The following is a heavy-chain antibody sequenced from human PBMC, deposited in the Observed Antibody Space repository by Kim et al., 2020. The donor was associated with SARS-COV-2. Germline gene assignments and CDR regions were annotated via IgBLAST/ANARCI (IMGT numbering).Heavy chain of an antibody. CDR2: ISSSSSYI. CDR3: ASPVIDPIVVVPG. CDR1: GFTFSSYS. D-gene: IGHD3-22*01. Sequence: GGSLRLSCAASGFTFSSYSMNWVRQAPGKGLEWVSSISSSSSYIYYADSVKGRFTISRDNAKNSLYLQMNSLRAEDTAVYYCASPVIDPIVVVPGWGQGTLVTVSS. V-gene: IGHV3-21*01. J-gene: IGHJ4*02.